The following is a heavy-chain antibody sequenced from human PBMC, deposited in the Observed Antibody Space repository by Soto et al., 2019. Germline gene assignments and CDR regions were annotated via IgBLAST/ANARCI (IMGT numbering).Heavy chain of an antibody. J-gene: IGHJ4*02. V-gene: IGHV1-18*04. Sequence: QIQLVQSGAEVKKPGASVKVSCKSSGYTFSNSGFNWVRQAPGQGLEWMGWISAKTGNTNYAQKLQGRVTMTTDTSTSTAYMELRSLRSDHTAVYYCARDSGKGIAVAGVKYWGQGTLVTVSS. CDR2: ISAKTGNT. CDR3: ARDSGKGIAVAGVKY. D-gene: IGHD6-19*01. CDR1: GYTFSNSG.